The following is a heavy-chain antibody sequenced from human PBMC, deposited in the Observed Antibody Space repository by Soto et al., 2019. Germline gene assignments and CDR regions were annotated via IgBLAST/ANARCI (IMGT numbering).Heavy chain of an antibody. J-gene: IGHJ4*02. D-gene: IGHD3-10*01. Sequence: ASVKVSCKASGYTFTTYYMHWVRQAPGQGLEWMGIIDPSGGSTTYAQKFQGRVTMTRDTSTSTVYMELISLRSEDTAVYYCARDRPGSQHYLDYWGQGNMVTVS. V-gene: IGHV1-46*01. CDR3: ARDRPGSQHYLDY. CDR2: IDPSGGST. CDR1: GYTFTTYY.